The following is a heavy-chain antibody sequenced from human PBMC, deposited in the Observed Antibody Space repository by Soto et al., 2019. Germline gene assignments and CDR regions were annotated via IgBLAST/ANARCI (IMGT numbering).Heavy chain of an antibody. V-gene: IGHV1-69*01. D-gene: IGHD2-2*01. CDR2: IIPIFGTA. J-gene: IGHJ5*02. CDR1: GGTFSSYA. Sequence: SVKVSCKASGGTFSSYAISWVRQAPGQGLEWMGGIIPIFGTANYAQKFQGRVTITADESTSTAYMELSSLRSEDTAVYYCARETYCSSTSCYPPDPWGRGTLVTVSS. CDR3: ARETYCSSTSCYPPDP.